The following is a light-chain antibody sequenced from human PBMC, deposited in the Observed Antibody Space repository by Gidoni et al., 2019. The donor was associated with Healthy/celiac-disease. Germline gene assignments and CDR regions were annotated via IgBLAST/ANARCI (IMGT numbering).Light chain of an antibody. CDR3: QQYYSFPYT. CDR1: QGISRY. J-gene: IGKJ2*01. CDR2: AAS. V-gene: IGKV1D-8*02. Sequence: AIWMTPSPSLLSASTGDRVTISCRKSQGISRYLAWYRQKPGKAPELLIYAASTLQSGVPSRFSGSGSGTDFTLTISCLQSEDFATYYCQQYYSFPYTFGQGTKLEIK.